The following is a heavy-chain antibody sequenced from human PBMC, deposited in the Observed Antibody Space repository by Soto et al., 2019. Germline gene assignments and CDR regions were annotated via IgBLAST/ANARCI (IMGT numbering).Heavy chain of an antibody. CDR2: ISSSSSYI. D-gene: IGHD3-9*01. V-gene: IGHV3-21*01. CDR1: GFTFSSYS. J-gene: IGHJ4*02. CDR3: ARDLGSDDILTGYSTPTYDY. Sequence: GGSLRLSCAASGFTFSSYSMNWVRQAPGKGLEWVSSISSSSSYIYYADSVKGRFIISRDNAKNSLYLQMNSLRAEDTAVYYCARDLGSDDILTGYSTPTYDYWGQGTLVTVSS.